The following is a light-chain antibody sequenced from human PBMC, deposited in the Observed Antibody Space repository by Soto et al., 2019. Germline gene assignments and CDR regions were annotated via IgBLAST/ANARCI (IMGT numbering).Light chain of an antibody. CDR2: KAS. CDR3: QQYDTLFPYT. CDR1: QSISRW. J-gene: IGKJ2*01. Sequence: DIQMTQSPSTLSAFVGDRVTITCRASQSISRWLAWYQQKPGKAPKLLIYKASNLESGVPSRFSGSGSGTEFTLTISSLQPDDLATYYCQQYDTLFPYTFGQGTKLEIK. V-gene: IGKV1-5*03.